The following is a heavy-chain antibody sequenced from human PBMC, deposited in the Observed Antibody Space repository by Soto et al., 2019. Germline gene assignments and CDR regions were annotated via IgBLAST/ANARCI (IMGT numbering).Heavy chain of an antibody. CDR3: ATDDYDSSGYYYYFDY. D-gene: IGHD3-22*01. J-gene: IGHJ4*02. CDR2: IIPIFGTA. Sequence: SVKVSCKASGGTFSSYAISWVRQAPGQGLEWMGGIIPIFGTATYAQKFQGRVTITADESTSTAYMELIRLRSEDTAVYYCATDDYDSSGYYYYFDYWGQGTLVTVSS. CDR1: GGTFSSYA. V-gene: IGHV1-69*13.